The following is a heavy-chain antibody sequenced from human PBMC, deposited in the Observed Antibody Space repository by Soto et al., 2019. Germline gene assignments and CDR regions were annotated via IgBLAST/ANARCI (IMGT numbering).Heavy chain of an antibody. CDR1: GYTFASYG. J-gene: IGHJ4*02. CDR3: ARAQYCSGGSCYWDYFDY. Sequence: KVSCKGSGYTFASYGISWVRQAPGQGLEWMGWISAYNGNTNYAQKLQGRVTMTTDTSTSTAYMELRSLRSDDTAVYYCARAQYCSGGSCYWDYFDYWGQGTLVTVSS. V-gene: IGHV1-18*01. D-gene: IGHD2-15*01. CDR2: ISAYNGNT.